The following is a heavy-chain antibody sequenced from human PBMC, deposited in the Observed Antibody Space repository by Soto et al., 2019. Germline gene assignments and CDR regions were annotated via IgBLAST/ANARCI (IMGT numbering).Heavy chain of an antibody. D-gene: IGHD6-13*01. CDR2: ISAYNGNT. J-gene: IGHJ4*02. V-gene: IGHV1-18*01. Sequence: ASVKVSCKASGYTFTSYGISWARQAPGQGLEWMGWISAYNGNTNYAQKLQGRVTMTTDTSTSTAYMELRSLRSDDTAVYYCARDAKGIAAAGTGDYWGQGTLVTVS. CDR1: GYTFTSYG. CDR3: ARDAKGIAAAGTGDY.